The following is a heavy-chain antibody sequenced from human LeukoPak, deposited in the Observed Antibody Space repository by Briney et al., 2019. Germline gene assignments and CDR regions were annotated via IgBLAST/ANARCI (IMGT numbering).Heavy chain of an antibody. CDR2: IDVGSSNT. D-gene: IGHD5-12*01. CDR1: GFTFTSSA. CDR3: AAYGYSGYDRIAVASNFDY. V-gene: IGHV1-58*01. Sequence: TAVKVSCKASGFTFTSSAVQWVRQARGQRLDWIGWIDVGSSNTNYAQKFQERVTITRDMSTSTAYMKLSSLRSEDTAVYYCAAYGYSGYDRIAVASNFDYWGQGTLVTVSS. J-gene: IGHJ4*02.